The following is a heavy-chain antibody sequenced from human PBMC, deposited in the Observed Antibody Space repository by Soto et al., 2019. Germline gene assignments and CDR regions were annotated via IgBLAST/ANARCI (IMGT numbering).Heavy chain of an antibody. J-gene: IGHJ4*02. CDR2: ISSSSSYI. Sequence: GGSLRLSCAASGFTFSSYSMNWVRQAPGKGLEWVSSISSSSSYIYYADSVKGRFTISRDNAKNSLYLQMNSLRAEDTAVYYCARGGDYIWGSYRSFSEFDYWGQGTLVTVSS. V-gene: IGHV3-21*01. CDR1: GFTFSSYS. D-gene: IGHD3-16*02. CDR3: ARGGDYIWGSYRSFSEFDY.